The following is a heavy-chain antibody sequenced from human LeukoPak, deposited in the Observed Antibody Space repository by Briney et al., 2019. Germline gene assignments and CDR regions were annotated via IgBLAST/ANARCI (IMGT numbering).Heavy chain of an antibody. CDR2: ISAYNGNT. CDR1: GYTFTSYG. V-gene: IGHV1-18*01. Sequence: EASVKVSCKASGYTFTSYGISWVRQAPGQGLEWMGWISAYNGNTNYAQKLQGRVTMTTDTSTSTAYMELRSLRSDDTAVYNCARVVTPRYCSTTRCYWKGWFDPWGQGTLVTVSS. J-gene: IGHJ5*02. CDR3: ARVVTPRYCSTTRCYWKGWFDP. D-gene: IGHD2-2*01.